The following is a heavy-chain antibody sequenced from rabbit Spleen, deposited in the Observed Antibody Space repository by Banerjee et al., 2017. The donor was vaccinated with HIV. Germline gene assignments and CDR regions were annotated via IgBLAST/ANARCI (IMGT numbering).Heavy chain of an antibody. CDR1: GFSFSSTYW. D-gene: IGHD2-1*01. V-gene: IGHV1S40*01. J-gene: IGHJ3*01. CDR3: AREGGYGAYGDYRL. Sequence: QSLEESGGDLVKPGASLTLTSTASGFSFSSTYWICWVRQAPGKRPEWIACIYNGDGSTYYASWAKGRFTISKTSSTTVTLQMTSLTVADTATYFCAREGGYGAYGDYRLWGQGTLVTVS. CDR2: IYNGDGST.